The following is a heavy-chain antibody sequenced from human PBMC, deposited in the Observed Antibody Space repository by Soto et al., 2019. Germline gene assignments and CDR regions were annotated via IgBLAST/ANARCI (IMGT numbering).Heavy chain of an antibody. CDR1: GLSFRSYS. CDR3: AREDRGSSGVLDY. V-gene: IGHV3-48*02. D-gene: IGHD7-27*01. J-gene: IGHJ4*02. Sequence: GGSLRLACAASGLSFRSYSMNWVRQAPGKGLEWISYISSSTSTIYYADSVKGRFTISRDTAKNSLYLQMNSLRDEDTAIYYCAREDRGSSGVLDYRGKGTQVTVSS. CDR2: ISSSTSTI.